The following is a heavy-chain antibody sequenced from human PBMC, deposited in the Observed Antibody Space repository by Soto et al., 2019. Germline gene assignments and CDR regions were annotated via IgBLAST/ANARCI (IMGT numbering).Heavy chain of an antibody. CDR2: IGTAGDT. J-gene: IGHJ3*02. Sequence: GGSLRLSCAASGFPFSSYDMHWVRQATGKGLEWVSAIGTAGDTYYPGSVKGRFTISRENAKNSLYLQMNSLRAEDTAVYYCARETYSSSWTGDAFDIWGQGTMVTVSS. CDR1: GFPFSSYD. CDR3: ARETYSSSWTGDAFDI. V-gene: IGHV3-13*01. D-gene: IGHD6-13*01.